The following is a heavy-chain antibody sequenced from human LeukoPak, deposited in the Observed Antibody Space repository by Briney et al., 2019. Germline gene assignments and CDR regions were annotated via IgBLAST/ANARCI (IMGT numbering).Heavy chain of an antibody. V-gene: IGHV4-61*02. J-gene: IGHJ4*02. CDR1: GGSISSSSYY. D-gene: IGHD6-19*01. CDR3: AREYSSGWYGGD. Sequence: SETLSLTCTASGGSISSSSYYWGWIRQPAGKGLEWIGRIYTSGSTNYNPSLKSRVTMPVDTSKNQFSLKLSSVTAADTAVYYCAREYSSGWYGGDWGQGTLVTVSS. CDR2: IYTSGST.